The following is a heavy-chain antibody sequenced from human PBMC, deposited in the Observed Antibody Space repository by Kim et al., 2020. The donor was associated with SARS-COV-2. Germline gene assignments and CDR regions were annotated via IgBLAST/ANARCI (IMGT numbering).Heavy chain of an antibody. Sequence: GESLKISCEGSGYSFTNYWIAWVRRVPGKGLEWMGIIYPGDSDTRYRPSFQGQVTISADRSINTAYLQWSSLKASDSATYYCARFAGGDVPSTVYYYDSW. V-gene: IGHV5-51*01. D-gene: IGHD3-10*01. CDR2: IYPGDSDT. J-gene: IGHJ5*01. CDR1: GYSFTNYW. CDR3: ARFAGGDVPSTVYYYDS.